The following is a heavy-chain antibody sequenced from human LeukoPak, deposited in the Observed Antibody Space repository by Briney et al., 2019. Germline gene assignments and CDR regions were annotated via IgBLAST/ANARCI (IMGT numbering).Heavy chain of an antibody. CDR3: ARVVAHFDY. CDR2: IDHSGNT. J-gene: IGHJ4*02. D-gene: IGHD2-15*01. CDR1: DGSLSGYY. V-gene: IGHV4-34*01. Sequence: PSGTLSLTCAVYDGSLSGYYWTWIRQPPGKGLEWIGEIDHSGNTNYNPSLKSRVTISVDTSKNQFSLNLSSVTAADTAVYYCARVVAHFDYWDQGTLVTVSS.